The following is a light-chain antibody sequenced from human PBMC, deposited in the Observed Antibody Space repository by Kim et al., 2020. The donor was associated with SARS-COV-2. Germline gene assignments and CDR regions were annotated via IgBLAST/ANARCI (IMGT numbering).Light chain of an antibody. J-gene: IGKJ4*01. Sequence: SVGDRVTITCRASQVIRSWLAWYQQRPGKAPTLLIYAASGLQSGVPSRCNGSGSGTDFTLTISSLQPEDFATYYCKQANSFPPITFGGGTKVDIK. CDR2: AAS. CDR3: KQANSFPPIT. V-gene: IGKV1D-12*01. CDR1: QVIRSW.